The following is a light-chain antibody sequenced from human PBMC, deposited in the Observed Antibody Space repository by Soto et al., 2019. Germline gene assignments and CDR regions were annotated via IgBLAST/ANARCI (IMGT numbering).Light chain of an antibody. V-gene: IGLV1-40*01. Sequence: QYVLTQPPSVSGAPGQRVTISCTGSSSNIGAGYDVHWYQQLPGTAPKLLIYGNSNRPSGVPDRFSGSKSGTSASLAITGLQAEDEADYYCQSHDSSLSGSYVFGTGTKLTVL. CDR3: QSHDSSLSGSYV. CDR1: SSNIGAGYD. CDR2: GNS. J-gene: IGLJ1*01.